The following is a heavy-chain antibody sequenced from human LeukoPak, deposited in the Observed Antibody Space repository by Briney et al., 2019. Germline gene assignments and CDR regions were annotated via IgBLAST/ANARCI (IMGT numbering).Heavy chain of an antibody. CDR3: ARWPSYCSSTSCYVNY. D-gene: IGHD2-2*01. Sequence: SETLSLTCTVSGGSISSYYWSWIRQPPGKGLEWIGYIYYSGSTNYNPSLKSRVTISVDTSKNQFSLKLSSETAADTAVYYCARWPSYCSSTSCYVNYWGQGTLVTVSS. V-gene: IGHV4-59*01. CDR1: GGSISSYY. J-gene: IGHJ4*02. CDR2: IYYSGST.